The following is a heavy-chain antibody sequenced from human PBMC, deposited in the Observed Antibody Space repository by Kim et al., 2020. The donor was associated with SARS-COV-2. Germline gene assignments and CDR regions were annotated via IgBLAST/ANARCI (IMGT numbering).Heavy chain of an antibody. CDR2: ISSSGGNT. V-gene: IGHV3-64D*09. J-gene: IGHJ3*02. Sequence: GGSLRLSCSVSGITFSAYALHWVRQGPGKGLEYLSSISSSGGNTYYADSLKGRFTISRDNSKNTLYLQMSSLRAEDTAVYYCVKDPDDYIWWPSRYKAFDSWGQGTTVTVSS. CDR1: GITFSAYA. D-gene: IGHD3-16*02. CDR3: VKDPDDYIWWPSRYKAFDS.